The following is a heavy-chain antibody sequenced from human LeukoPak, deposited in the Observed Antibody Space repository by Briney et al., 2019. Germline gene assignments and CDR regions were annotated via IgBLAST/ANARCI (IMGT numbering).Heavy chain of an antibody. J-gene: IGHJ4*02. CDR2: FDPEDGET. D-gene: IGHD6-19*01. CDR3: ATAGDGYSSDFDY. V-gene: IGHV1-24*01. CDR1: GYTLTELS. Sequence: ASVKVSCKVSGYTLTELSMHWVRQAPGRGLEWMGGFDPEDGETIYAQKFQGRVTMTEDTSTDTAYMELSSLRSEDTAVYYCATAGDGYSSDFDYWGQGTLVTVSS.